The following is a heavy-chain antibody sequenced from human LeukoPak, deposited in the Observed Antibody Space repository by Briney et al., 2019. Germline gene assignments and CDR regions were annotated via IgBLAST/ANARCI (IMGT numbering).Heavy chain of an antibody. J-gene: IGHJ3*02. CDR1: GFTLTNRA. D-gene: IGHD3-16*01. Sequence: GGSLRLSCAASGFTLTNRAVAWVRQAPGTGLEWVAAEGSAGGTYYADSVKGRFAIYKDNSEKTLSLQMDRLRVEDTALYYCASRTWVGGGFYAFDIWGQGTMVTVSS. CDR2: EGSAGGT. CDR3: ASRTWVGGGFYAFDI. V-gene: IGHV3-23*01.